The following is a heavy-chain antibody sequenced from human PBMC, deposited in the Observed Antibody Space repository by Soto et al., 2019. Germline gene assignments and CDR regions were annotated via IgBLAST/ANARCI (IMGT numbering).Heavy chain of an antibody. D-gene: IGHD4-4*01. Sequence: QVQLVQSGAEVKKPGASVKVSCKASGYTFTGYYMHWVRQAPGQGLEWMGCINPNSGGTNYAQKFQGWVTMTRDTSISTAYMELSRLRSDDTAVYYCARTPKMTTVTPARYGMDVWGQGTTVTVSS. CDR2: INPNSGGT. CDR3: ARTPKMTTVTPARYGMDV. J-gene: IGHJ6*02. V-gene: IGHV1-2*04. CDR1: GYTFTGYY.